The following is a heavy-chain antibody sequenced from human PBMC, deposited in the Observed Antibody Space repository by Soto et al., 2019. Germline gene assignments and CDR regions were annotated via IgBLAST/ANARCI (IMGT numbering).Heavy chain of an antibody. Sequence: EVQLLESGGGLVQPGGSLRLSCAASGFTFSSYAMSWVRQAPGKGLEWVSAISGSGGSTYYADSVKGRFTISIDNSKNTLYLQMNSLRVEDTAVYYCAKALLLYYYDSSGYMYYFDYWGQGTLVTVSS. CDR2: ISGSGGST. V-gene: IGHV3-23*01. J-gene: IGHJ4*02. CDR3: AKALLLYYYDSSGYMYYFDY. CDR1: GFTFSSYA. D-gene: IGHD3-22*01.